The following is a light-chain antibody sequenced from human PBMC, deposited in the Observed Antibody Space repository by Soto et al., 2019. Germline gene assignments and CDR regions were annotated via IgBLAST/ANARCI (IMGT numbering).Light chain of an antibody. J-gene: IGLJ3*02. V-gene: IGLV1-40*01. CDR2: GNG. Sequence: QSVLTQPPSVSGAPGQRVTISCTGSSSNIGAGYDVHWYQQLPGTAPKLLIYGNGNRPSGVPDRFSGSKSGTSASLAITGLQAEDEADYYCQSYDSSLSGLWVFGGGTKLTVL. CDR1: SSNIGAGYD. CDR3: QSYDSSLSGLWV.